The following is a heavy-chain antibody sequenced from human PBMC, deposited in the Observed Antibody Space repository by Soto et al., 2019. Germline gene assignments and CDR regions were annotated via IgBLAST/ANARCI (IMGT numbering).Heavy chain of an antibody. CDR1: GFTFSSYW. CDR2: INSDGSST. Sequence: EVQLVESGGGLVQPGGSLRLSCAASGFTFSSYWMHWVRQAPGKGLVWVSRINSDGSSTSYADSVKGRFTISRDNAKNTLYLQMNSLRAEDTAVYYCARDLMPPHYGDYYYYYGMDVWGQGTTVTVSS. V-gene: IGHV3-74*01. CDR3: ARDLMPPHYGDYYYYYGMDV. J-gene: IGHJ6*02. D-gene: IGHD4-17*01.